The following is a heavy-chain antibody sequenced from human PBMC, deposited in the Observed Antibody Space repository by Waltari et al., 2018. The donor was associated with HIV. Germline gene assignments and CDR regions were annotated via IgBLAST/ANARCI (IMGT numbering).Heavy chain of an antibody. Sequence: EVQLVESGGGLVKPGESLRLSCAASGFTLTNDWMSWVRQAPGKGLEWVGRIKNEDDGGTTDYAAPVKGRFTISRDDSKNALYLQMNSLKTEDTALYYCTSTGGGITDYWGQGTLVTVSS. CDR3: TSTGGGITDY. CDR1: GFTLTNDW. D-gene: IGHD2-15*01. V-gene: IGHV3-15*01. CDR2: IKNEDDGGTT. J-gene: IGHJ4*02.